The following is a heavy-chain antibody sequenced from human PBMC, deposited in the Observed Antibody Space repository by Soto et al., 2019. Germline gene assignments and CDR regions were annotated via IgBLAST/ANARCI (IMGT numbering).Heavy chain of an antibody. V-gene: IGHV1-69*12. D-gene: IGHD3-22*01. J-gene: IGHJ4*02. CDR1: GGTFSSYA. CDR2: IIPIFGTA. Sequence: QVQLVQSGAEVKKPGSSVKVSCKASGGTFSSYAISWVRQAPGQGLEWMGGIIPIFGTANYAQKFQGRVTITADESTSTAYMELSSLRSEDTAVDYCARDWPYYDSSGYSLLDWGQGTLVTVSS. CDR3: ARDWPYYDSSGYSLLD.